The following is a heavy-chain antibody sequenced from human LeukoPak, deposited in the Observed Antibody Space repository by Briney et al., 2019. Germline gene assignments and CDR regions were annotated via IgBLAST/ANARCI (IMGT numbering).Heavy chain of an antibody. CDR1: GFTFSSYA. Sequence: GGSLRLSCTASGFTFSSYAMSWVRQAPGKGLEWVSAISGSGGCTYYADSVKGRFTISRDNSKNTLYLQTNSLRAEDTAVYYCAKGQTVVDYWGQGTLVTVSS. V-gene: IGHV3-23*01. CDR3: AKGQTVVDY. J-gene: IGHJ4*02. D-gene: IGHD4-23*01. CDR2: ISGSGGCT.